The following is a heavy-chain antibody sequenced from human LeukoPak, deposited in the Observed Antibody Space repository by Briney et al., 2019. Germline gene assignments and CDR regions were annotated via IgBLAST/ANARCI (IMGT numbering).Heavy chain of an antibody. CDR3: ARHPRNDYRSHNWFDP. V-gene: IGHV4-38-2*02. D-gene: IGHD4-11*01. CDR1: GGSISSYY. CDR2: IYHSGST. Sequence: SETLSLTCTVSGGSISSYYWGWIRQPPGKGLEWIGSIYHSGSTYYNPSLKSRVTISVDTSKNQFSLKLSSVTAADTAVYYCARHPRNDYRSHNWFDPWGQGTLVTVSS. J-gene: IGHJ5*02.